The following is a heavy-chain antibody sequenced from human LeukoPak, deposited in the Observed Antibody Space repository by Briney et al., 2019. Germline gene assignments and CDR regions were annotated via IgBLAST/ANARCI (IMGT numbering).Heavy chain of an antibody. V-gene: IGHV5-51*01. D-gene: IGHD2-15*01. Sequence: GESLKISCKGSGYSFTSYWIGWVRQMPGKGLEWMGIIYPGDSDTRYSPSFQGQVTISADKSISTAYLQWSSLKASDTAMYYCARHVAPGSEDIVVSVGGVWGQGTLVTVSS. J-gene: IGHJ4*02. CDR1: GYSFTSYW. CDR3: ARHVAPGSEDIVVSVGGV. CDR2: IYPGDSDT.